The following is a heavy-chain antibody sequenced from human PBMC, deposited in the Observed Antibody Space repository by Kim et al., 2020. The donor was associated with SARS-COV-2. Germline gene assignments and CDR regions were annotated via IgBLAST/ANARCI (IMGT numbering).Heavy chain of an antibody. J-gene: IGHJ3*02. Sequence: SVKVSCKASGGTFSSYAISWVLQAPGQGLEWMGGIIPIFGTANYAQKFQGRVTITADESTSTAYMELSSLRSEDTAVYYCARGMIASGAFDIWGQGTMVTVSS. D-gene: IGHD3-22*01. CDR1: GGTFSSYA. CDR2: IIPIFGTA. V-gene: IGHV1-69*13. CDR3: ARGMIASGAFDI.